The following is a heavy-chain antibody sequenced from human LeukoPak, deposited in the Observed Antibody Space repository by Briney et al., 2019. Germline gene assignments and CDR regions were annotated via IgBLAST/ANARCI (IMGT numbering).Heavy chain of an antibody. D-gene: IGHD3-22*01. V-gene: IGHV3-23*01. CDR1: GFTFSSYA. J-gene: IGHJ4*01. Sequence: GGSLRLSCAASGFTFSSYAMNWVRQAPGKGLEWVSAISGSGSSTYYADSVKGRFTISRDNSKNTLYLQMNSLRAEDTAVYYCAATRYYYDSSGYSNFDYRGQGTLVTVSP. CDR2: ISGSGSST. CDR3: AATRYYYDSSGYSNFDY.